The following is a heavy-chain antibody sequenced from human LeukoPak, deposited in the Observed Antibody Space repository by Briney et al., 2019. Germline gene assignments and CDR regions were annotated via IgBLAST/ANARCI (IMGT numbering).Heavy chain of an antibody. CDR2: IYYSGST. CDR3: ARGIVGATPFDY. V-gene: IGHV4-59*01. CDR1: GGSIRSYY. D-gene: IGHD1-26*01. Sequence: SETLSLTCTVSGGSIRSYYWSWIRQPPGKGLEWIAYIYYSGSTNYNPSLKSRVTISVDTSKNQFSLKLSSVTAADTAVYYCARGIVGATPFDYWGQGTLVTVSS. J-gene: IGHJ4*02.